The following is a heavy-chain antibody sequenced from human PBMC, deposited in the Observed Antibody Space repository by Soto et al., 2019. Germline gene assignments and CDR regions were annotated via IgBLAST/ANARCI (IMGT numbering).Heavy chain of an antibody. V-gene: IGHV1-24*01. CDR3: ATAPQDIVVVPAAYFDY. Sequence: ASVKVSCQVSGYTLTELSMHWVGQAAGKGLEWMGGFDLEDGEKIYARKFQGRVTMTEDTSTDTAYMELSSLRSEDTAVYYCATAPQDIVVVPAAYFDYWGQGTLVTVSS. CDR2: FDLEDGEK. D-gene: IGHD2-2*01. J-gene: IGHJ4*02. CDR1: GYTLTELS.